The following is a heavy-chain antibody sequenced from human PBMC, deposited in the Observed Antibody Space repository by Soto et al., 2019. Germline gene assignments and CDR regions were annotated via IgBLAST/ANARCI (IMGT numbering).Heavy chain of an antibody. CDR3: ERARTTFGYYYGMDV. CDR2: IYSGGST. D-gene: IGHD4-17*01. CDR1: GFTVSSNY. Sequence: GSLRLSCAASGFTVSSNYMSWVRQAPGKGLEWVSVIYSGGSTYYADSVRGRFTISRDNSKNTLYLQMNSLRAEDTAVYYCERARTTFGYYYGMDVWGQGTKVTVYS. J-gene: IGHJ6*02. V-gene: IGHV3-53*01.